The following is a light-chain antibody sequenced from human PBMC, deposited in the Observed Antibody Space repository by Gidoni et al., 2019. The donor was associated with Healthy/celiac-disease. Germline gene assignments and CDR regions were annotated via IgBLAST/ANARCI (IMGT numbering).Light chain of an antibody. J-gene: IGKJ1*01. Sequence: DIQMTQSPSSRSASVGDRVTITCRESQSISSYLNWYQQKPGKAPKLLIYAASSLQSGVPSRFSGSGSGTDFTLTISSLQPEDFATYYCQQSYSTPWAFGQGTKVEIK. CDR3: QQSYSTPWA. V-gene: IGKV1-39*01. CDR2: AAS. CDR1: QSISSY.